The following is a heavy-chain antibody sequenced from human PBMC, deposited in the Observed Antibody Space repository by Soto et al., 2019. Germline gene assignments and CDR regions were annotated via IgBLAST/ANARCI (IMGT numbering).Heavy chain of an antibody. V-gene: IGHV3-33*01. CDR2: IWYDGSNK. Sequence: GGSLRLSCAASGFTFSSYGMHWVRQAPGKGLEWVAVIWYDGSNKYYADSVKGRFTISRDNSKNTLYLQMNSLRAEDTAVYYCARGRIDYSNYPWSPHDQLYYYYMDVWGKGTTVTVSS. J-gene: IGHJ6*03. CDR1: GFTFSSYG. D-gene: IGHD4-4*01. CDR3: ARGRIDYSNYPWSPHDQLYYYYMDV.